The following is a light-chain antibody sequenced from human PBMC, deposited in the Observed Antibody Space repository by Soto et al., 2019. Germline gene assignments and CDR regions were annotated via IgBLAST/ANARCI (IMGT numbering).Light chain of an antibody. J-gene: IGKJ1*01. CDR1: QSVSSN. CDR3: QQYNNWPL. V-gene: IGKV3-15*01. Sequence: EIVMTQSPATLSVSPGERATLSCRASQSVSSNLAWYQQKPGQAPRLLIYGASTRATGIPARFSGSGSGTEFTLTSSSLQSEDFAVDYCQQYNNWPLFGQGTKVEIK. CDR2: GAS.